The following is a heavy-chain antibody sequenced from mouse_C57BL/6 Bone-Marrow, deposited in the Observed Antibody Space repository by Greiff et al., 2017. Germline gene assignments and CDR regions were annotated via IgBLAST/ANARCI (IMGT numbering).Heavy chain of an antibody. CDR2: ISDGGSYT. D-gene: IGHD2-3*01. CDR3: ARWLLLFAY. J-gene: IGHJ3*01. Sequence: EVQVVESGGGLVKPGGSLKLSCAASGFTFSSYAMSWVRQTPEKRLEWVATISDGGSYTYYPDNVKGRFTISRDNAKNNLYLQMSHLKSEDTAMYYCARWLLLFAYWGQGTLVTVSA. V-gene: IGHV5-4*01. CDR1: GFTFSSYA.